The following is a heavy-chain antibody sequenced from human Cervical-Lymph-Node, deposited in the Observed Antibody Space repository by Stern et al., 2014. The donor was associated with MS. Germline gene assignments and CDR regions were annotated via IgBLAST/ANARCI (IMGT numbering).Heavy chain of an antibody. V-gene: IGHV1-69*01. CDR3: ARETRLHQMAVAGIYYYYGMDV. CDR1: GGTFSSYA. Sequence: QVQLGQSGAEVKKPGSSVKVSCKASGGTFSSYAISWVRQAPGQGLEWMGGIIPIFGTANYAQKFQGRVTITADESTSTAYMELSSLRSEDTAVYYCARETRLHQMAVAGIYYYYGMDVWGQGTTVTVSS. D-gene: IGHD6-19*01. J-gene: IGHJ6*02. CDR2: IIPIFGTA.